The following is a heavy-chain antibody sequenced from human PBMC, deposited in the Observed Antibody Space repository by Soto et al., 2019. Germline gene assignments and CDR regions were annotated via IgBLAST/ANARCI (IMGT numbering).Heavy chain of an antibody. CDR1: GFTFSSCA. CDR2: ISGSGDTT. D-gene: IGHD2-15*01. V-gene: IGHV3-23*01. CDR3: AKGHPGGSCYSGLDC. J-gene: IGHJ4*02. Sequence: EVQLLESGGGFVPPGGSLRLSCAASGFTFSSCAMTWVRQAPGKGLEWVLCISGSGDTTYYADSVKGRFTISRDTSKNTVYLQMNSLRADDTAVYYCAKGHPGGSCYSGLDCWGQGTLVTVSS.